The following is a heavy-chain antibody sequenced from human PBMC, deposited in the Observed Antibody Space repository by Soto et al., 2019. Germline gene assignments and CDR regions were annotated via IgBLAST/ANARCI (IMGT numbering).Heavy chain of an antibody. Sequence: SVKVSCKASADTFTGYTVTWVRLAPGQGLEWVGRVIPILGASNFAQKFQGRVTISADKSADTAYMVLTGLTSEDTAVYYCARSRGSYYTNFDSWGQGTLVTVSS. V-gene: IGHV1-69*08. CDR2: VIPILGAS. CDR3: ARSRGSYYTNFDS. CDR1: ADTFTGYT. D-gene: IGHD3-10*01. J-gene: IGHJ4*02.